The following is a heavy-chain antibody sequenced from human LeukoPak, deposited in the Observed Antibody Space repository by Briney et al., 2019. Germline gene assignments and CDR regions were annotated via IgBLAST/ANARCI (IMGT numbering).Heavy chain of an antibody. CDR1: GFTFTSYA. CDR3: AKEGQDDYGEYYYYGLDV. Sequence: GGSLRLSCAASGFTFTSYAMTWVRQAPGKGLEWVSATTGSGNRTYYADSVKGRFTISRDNSKNTLYLQMNSLRAEDTGVYYCAKEGQDDYGEYYYYGLDVWGRGTSVTVSS. CDR2: TTGSGNRT. D-gene: IGHD4-17*01. V-gene: IGHV3-23*01. J-gene: IGHJ6*02.